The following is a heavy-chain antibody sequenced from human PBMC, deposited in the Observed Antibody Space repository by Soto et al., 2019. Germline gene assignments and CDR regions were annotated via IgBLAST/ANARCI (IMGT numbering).Heavy chain of an antibody. CDR3: TRRLWFGDRDYYYGMDV. CDR2: IRSKANSYAT. J-gene: IGHJ6*02. D-gene: IGHD3-10*01. Sequence: EVQLVESGGGMVQPGGSLRLSCAASGFIFSGSAMHWVRQASGKGLEWVGRIRSKANSYATAYAASVKGRFTISRDDSKNTAYLQMNSLKTEDTAVYYCTRRLWFGDRDYYYGMDVWGQGTTVTVSS. CDR1: GFIFSGSA. V-gene: IGHV3-73*01.